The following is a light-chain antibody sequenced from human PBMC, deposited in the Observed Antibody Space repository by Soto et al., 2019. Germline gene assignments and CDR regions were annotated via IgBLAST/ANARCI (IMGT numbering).Light chain of an antibody. CDR2: DAS. CDR3: QQDNNWFRWT. CDR1: QSIGSN. Sequence: EIVMTQSPATLSVSPGERATLSCWASQSIGSNLAWYQQRPGQGPRLLIYDASTRATGIPARFSGSGSATDFTLSISSLQSEDFAVYYCQQDNNWFRWTLGQGIKGDIK. J-gene: IGKJ1*01. V-gene: IGKV3-15*01.